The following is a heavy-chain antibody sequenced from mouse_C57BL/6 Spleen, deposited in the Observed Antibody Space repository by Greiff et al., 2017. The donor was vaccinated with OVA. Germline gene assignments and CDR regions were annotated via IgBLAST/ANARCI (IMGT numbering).Heavy chain of an antibody. V-gene: IGHV1-55*01. D-gene: IGHD2-1*01. Sequence: QVQLKQPGAELVKPGASVKMSCKASGYTFTSYWITWVKQRPGQGLEWIGDLYTGSGSTNYNEKFKSKAKLPVDTSASTAHMQLISVKSEDSAVDYCANYGKDYAMDYWGQGTSVTVSS. J-gene: IGHJ4*01. CDR2: LYTGSGST. CDR1: GYTFTSYW. CDR3: ANYGKDYAMDY.